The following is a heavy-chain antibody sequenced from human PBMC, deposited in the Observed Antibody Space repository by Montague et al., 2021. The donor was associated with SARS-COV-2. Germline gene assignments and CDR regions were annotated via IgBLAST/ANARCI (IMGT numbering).Heavy chain of an antibody. V-gene: IGHV4-61*02. CDR3: ARDGYSSGWNGLHWFDP. D-gene: IGHD6-25*01. J-gene: IGHJ5*02. CDR1: IGSISSGSYY. CDR2: IYTRGST. Sequence: TLSLTCTVSIGSISSGSYYWSWIRQPAGKGLEWIGRIYTRGSTKYXXXVEGRVTISVDTSKNQFSLKLSSVTAADTAVYYCARDGYSSGWNGLHWFDPWGQGTLVTVSS.